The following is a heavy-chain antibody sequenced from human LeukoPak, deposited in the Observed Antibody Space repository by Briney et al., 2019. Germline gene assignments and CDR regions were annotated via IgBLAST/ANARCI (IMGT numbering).Heavy chain of an antibody. CDR3: AKDAQRGFDYSNSLEY. CDR1: GFTYSHYG. V-gene: IGHV3-33*06. Sequence: GGSLRLSRAASGFTYSHYGMHWVRQAPGKGLEWVAVIWSDGTEKYYGDAVKGRFTISRDNSRNTLYLQMNSLRGEDTAVYYCAKDAQRGFDYSNSLEYWGQGTLVTVSS. D-gene: IGHD4-11*01. J-gene: IGHJ4*02. CDR2: IWSDGTEK.